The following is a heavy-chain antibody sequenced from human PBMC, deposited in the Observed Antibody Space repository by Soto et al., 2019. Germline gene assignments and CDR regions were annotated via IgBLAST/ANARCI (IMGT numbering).Heavy chain of an antibody. Sequence: SETLSLTCTVSGGSISSSSYYWGWIRQPPGKGLEWIGSIYYSGSTYYNPSLKSRVTISVDTSKNQFSLKLSSVTAADTAVYYCERPSSGWQYFDYWGQGTLVTVSS. CDR2: IYYSGST. CDR3: ERPSSGWQYFDY. V-gene: IGHV4-39*01. CDR1: GGSISSSSYY. J-gene: IGHJ4*02. D-gene: IGHD6-19*01.